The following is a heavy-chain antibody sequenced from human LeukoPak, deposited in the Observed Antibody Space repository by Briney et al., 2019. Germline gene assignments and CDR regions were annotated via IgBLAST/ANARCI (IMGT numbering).Heavy chain of an antibody. Sequence: GESLKISCKASGYGFTSYWIGWVRQMPGKGLEWMGIIYPGDSDTSYSPSFQGQVTISADKSISTAYLQWSSLKASDTAMYYCARQSGGGSSSWSPFNYWAQGPLVPVSS. D-gene: IGHD6-13*01. J-gene: IGHJ4*02. CDR2: IYPGDSDT. CDR1: GYGFTSYW. CDR3: ARQSGGGSSSWSPFNY. V-gene: IGHV5-51*01.